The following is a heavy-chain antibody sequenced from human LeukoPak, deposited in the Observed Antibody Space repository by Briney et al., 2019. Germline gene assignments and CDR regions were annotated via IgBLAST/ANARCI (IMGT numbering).Heavy chain of an antibody. Sequence: GGSLRLSCAASGFTVSSNYMSWGRQALGKLLEWVSVIYSGGRTYYAASVKGRFTISRDNSKNTLYLQMNSLRAEDTAVYYCARYDYGDFIDAFDIWGQGTMVTVSS. V-gene: IGHV3-53*01. CDR1: GFTVSSNY. CDR2: IYSGGRT. CDR3: ARYDYGDFIDAFDI. J-gene: IGHJ3*02. D-gene: IGHD4-17*01.